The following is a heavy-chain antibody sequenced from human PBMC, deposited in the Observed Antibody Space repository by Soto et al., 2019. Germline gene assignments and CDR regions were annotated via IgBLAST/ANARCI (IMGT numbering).Heavy chain of an antibody. D-gene: IGHD2-15*01. Sequence: TLSLTCTVSGGSIISGYWSWIRQPPGKGLEWIGYISYSGNTNYNPSLKSRVTMSVDTPKNQFSLRLSSVTTADTAVYYCAGLRGYAGSPIDYWGQGTLVTVSS. J-gene: IGHJ4*02. CDR1: GGSIISGY. CDR3: AGLRGYAGSPIDY. CDR2: ISYSGNT. V-gene: IGHV4-59*01.